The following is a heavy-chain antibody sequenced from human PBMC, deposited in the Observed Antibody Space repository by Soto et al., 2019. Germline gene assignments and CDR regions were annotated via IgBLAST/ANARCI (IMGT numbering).Heavy chain of an antibody. CDR2: IIPIFGTA. CDR3: ASPVDDKGYKCWFDP. V-gene: IGHV1-69*12. Sequence: QVQLVQSGAEVKKPGSSVKVSCKASGGTFSSYAISWVLQAPGQGLEWMGGIIPIFGTANYAQTFQGRVTITADESTSTAYMELSSLRSEDTAVYYGASPVDDKGYKCWFDPWGQGTLVIVSS. D-gene: IGHD5-18*01. CDR1: GGTFSSYA. J-gene: IGHJ5*02.